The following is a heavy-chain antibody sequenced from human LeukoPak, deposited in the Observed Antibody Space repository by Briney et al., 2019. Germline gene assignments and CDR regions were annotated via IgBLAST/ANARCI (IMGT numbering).Heavy chain of an antibody. V-gene: IGHV3-48*03. J-gene: IGHJ6*02. CDR2: ISSSGYTI. D-gene: IGHD5-18*01. Sequence: GGSLRLSCAASGFTFTSYEMNWVRQAPGKGLEWVSYISSSGYTIYYADSVKGRFTISRDNAKNSLYLQMNSLRAEDTAVYYCARETGYTYGYYYYGMDVWGQGTTVAVPS. CDR3: ARETGYTYGYYYYGMDV. CDR1: GFTFTSYE.